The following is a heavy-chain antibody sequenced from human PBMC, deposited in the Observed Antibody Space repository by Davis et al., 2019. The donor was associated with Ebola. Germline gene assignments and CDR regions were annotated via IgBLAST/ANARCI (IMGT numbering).Heavy chain of an antibody. D-gene: IGHD5-18*01. CDR1: GFTFSSYG. J-gene: IGHJ6*04. CDR2: ISYDGSNK. Sequence: GESLKISCAASGFTFSSYGMHWVRQAPGKGLEWVAVISYDGSNKYYADSVKGRFTISRDNSKNTLYLQMNSLRAGDTAVYYCAKDLFVDTASMDNYYYYYGMDVWGKGTTVTVSS. V-gene: IGHV3-30*18. CDR3: AKDLFVDTASMDNYYYYYGMDV.